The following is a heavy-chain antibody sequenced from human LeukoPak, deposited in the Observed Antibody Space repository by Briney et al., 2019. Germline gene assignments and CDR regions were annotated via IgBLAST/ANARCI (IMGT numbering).Heavy chain of an antibody. D-gene: IGHD6-19*01. J-gene: IGHJ4*02. V-gene: IGHV3-30*03. CDR1: GFTFSNYD. CDR2: ISYDGSNK. Sequence: GGSLRLSCAASGFTFSNYDMHWVRQAPGKGLEWVAVISYDGSNKYYADSVKGRFTISRDNAKNTLYLQMNSLRAEDTAVYYCAREVYSSGWSSFDYWGQGTLVTVSS. CDR3: AREVYSSGWSSFDY.